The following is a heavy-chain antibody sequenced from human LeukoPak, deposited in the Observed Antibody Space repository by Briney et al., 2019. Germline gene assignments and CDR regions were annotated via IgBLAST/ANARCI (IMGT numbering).Heavy chain of an antibody. CDR1: GFTFSDYY. CDR2: ISSSGSTI. CDR3: AKDIYYYYYYMDV. Sequence: GGSLRLSCAASGFTFSDYYMSWIRQAPGKGLEWVSYISSSGSTIYYADSVKGRFTISRDNAKNSLYLQMNSLRAEDTAVYYCAKDIYYYYYYMDVWGKGTTVTISS. V-gene: IGHV3-11*01. J-gene: IGHJ6*03.